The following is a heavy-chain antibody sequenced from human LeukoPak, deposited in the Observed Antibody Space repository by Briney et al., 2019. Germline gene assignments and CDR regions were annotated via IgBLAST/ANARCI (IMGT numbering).Heavy chain of an antibody. CDR2: IYFSGST. CDR1: GGSISSSSYY. Sequence: SETLSLTCTVSGGSISSSSYYWGWIRQPPGKGLEWIGSIYFSGSTYYNPSLKSRVTISVDTSKNQFSLILSSATAADTAVYYCARGPQWLVQEYFQHWGQGTLVTVSS. D-gene: IGHD6-19*01. V-gene: IGHV4-39*07. CDR3: ARGPQWLVQEYFQH. J-gene: IGHJ1*01.